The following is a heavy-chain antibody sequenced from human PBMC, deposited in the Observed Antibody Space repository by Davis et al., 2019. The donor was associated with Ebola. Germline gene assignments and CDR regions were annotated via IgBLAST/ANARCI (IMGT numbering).Heavy chain of an antibody. CDR2: ISAYNGNT. CDR3: ARGPRITMVQGVIRGYYYYYGMDV. CDR1: GYTFTSYG. Sequence: ASVKVSCKASGYTFTSYGISWVRQAPGQGLEWMGWISAYNGNTNYAQKLQGRVTMTTDTSTSTAYMELRSLRSDDTAVYYCARGPRITMVQGVIRGYYYYYGMDVWGQGTTVTVSS. J-gene: IGHJ6*02. V-gene: IGHV1-18*01. D-gene: IGHD3-10*01.